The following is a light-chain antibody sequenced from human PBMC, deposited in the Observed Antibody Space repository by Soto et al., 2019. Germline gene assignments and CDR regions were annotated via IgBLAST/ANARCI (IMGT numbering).Light chain of an antibody. V-gene: IGKV1-39*01. CDR3: QQSYNSPQT. CDR1: QGISTY. CDR2: AAS. J-gene: IGKJ1*01. Sequence: DVEITQTPSSLSSCVLDRFTITGGASQGISTYLHWYQQKPGKAPKLLIYAASSLQSGVPSRFSGSGSGTDFTLTISSLQPEDFATYSCQQSYNSPQTFGRGTKVDI.